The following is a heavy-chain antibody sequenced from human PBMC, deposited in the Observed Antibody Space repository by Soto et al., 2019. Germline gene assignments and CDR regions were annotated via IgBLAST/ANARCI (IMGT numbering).Heavy chain of an antibody. J-gene: IGHJ6*02. CDR2: IYYSGST. CDR1: GVSIRSYY. D-gene: IGHD3-3*01. Sequence: PSETLSLTYTVSGVSIRSYYWIWIRQPPGKGLEWIGYIYYSGSTNYNPSLKSRVTISVDTSKNQFSLKLSSVTAADTAVYYCARHPRVGRLYDLWTGSAYGIDVWGHGTTVTVSS. CDR3: ARHPRVGRLYDLWTGSAYGIDV. V-gene: IGHV4-59*01.